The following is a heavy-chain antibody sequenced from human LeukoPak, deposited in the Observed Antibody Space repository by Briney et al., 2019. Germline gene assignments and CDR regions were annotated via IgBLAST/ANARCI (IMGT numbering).Heavy chain of an antibody. CDR3: ARDCSGSHVQLCGMDV. D-gene: IGHD1-26*01. CDR2: IYSGGNT. J-gene: IGHJ6*02. V-gene: IGHV3-53*01. CDR1: GFTVSSNY. Sequence: PGGSLRLPCAASGFTVSSNYMSWVRQAPGQALEWVSVIYSGGNTYYGDSVKGRFTISRDNSRNTLYLQMNSLRAEDTAVYFCARDCSGSHVQLCGMDVWGQGTTVTVSS.